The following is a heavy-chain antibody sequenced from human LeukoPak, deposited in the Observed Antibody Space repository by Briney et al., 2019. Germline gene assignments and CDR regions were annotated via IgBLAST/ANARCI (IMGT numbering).Heavy chain of an antibody. Sequence: ASVKVSCKASGYTFTNYDINWVRHASGQGLELMGWMNPNSGNTGYAQKFQGRVTMTRNTSIDTAYMELSSLISEDTAVYYCARVSPYYFDSGSFYNDRYNWFDPWGQGTLVTVSS. J-gene: IGHJ5*02. CDR1: GYTFTNYD. CDR3: ARVSPYYFDSGSFYNDRYNWFDP. CDR2: MNPNSGNT. V-gene: IGHV1-8*01. D-gene: IGHD3-10*01.